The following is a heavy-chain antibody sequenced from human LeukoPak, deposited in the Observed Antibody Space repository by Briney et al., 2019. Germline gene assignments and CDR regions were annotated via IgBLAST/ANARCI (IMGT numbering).Heavy chain of an antibody. Sequence: GGSLRLSCAASGFTFSSYSMNWVRQAPGKGREWVSYISSSSSTIYYADSVKGRFTISRDNAKNSLYLQMNSLRAEDTAVYYCARFRGSLGGYWGQGTLVTVSS. CDR3: ARFRGSLGGY. CDR1: GFTFSSYS. V-gene: IGHV3-48*01. J-gene: IGHJ4*02. CDR2: ISSSSSTI. D-gene: IGHD1-26*01.